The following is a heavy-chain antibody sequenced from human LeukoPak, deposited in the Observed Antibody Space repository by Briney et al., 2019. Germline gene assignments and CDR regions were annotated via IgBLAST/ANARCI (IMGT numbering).Heavy chain of an antibody. Sequence: PSETLSLTCAVSGGSISSGGYSWSWIRQPPGKGLEWIGYIYHSGSIYYNPSLKSRVTISVDRSKNQFSLKLSSVTAADTAVYYCARDKLRYWFDPWGQGTLVTVSS. D-gene: IGHD1-26*01. J-gene: IGHJ5*02. V-gene: IGHV4-30-2*01. CDR3: ARDKLRYWFDP. CDR1: GGSISSGGYS. CDR2: IYHSGSI.